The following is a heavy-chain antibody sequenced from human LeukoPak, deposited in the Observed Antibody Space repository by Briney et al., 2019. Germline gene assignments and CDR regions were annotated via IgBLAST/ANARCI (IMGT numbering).Heavy chain of an antibody. CDR1: GYTFTSYG. D-gene: IGHD3-10*01. Sequence: ASVKVSCKASGYTFTSYGITWVRQAPGQGLECMGWISTYNTQKLQGRVTMTTDTSTSTAYMELRSLRSDDTAVYYCAREWGLWGSRSYYKFRGFDYWGQGTLVTVSS. V-gene: IGHV1-18*01. CDR3: AREWGLWGSRSYYKFRGFDY. J-gene: IGHJ4*02. CDR2: ISTYNT.